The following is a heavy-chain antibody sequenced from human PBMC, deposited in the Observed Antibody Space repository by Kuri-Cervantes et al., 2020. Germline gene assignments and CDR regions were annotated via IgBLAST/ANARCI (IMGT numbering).Heavy chain of an antibody. J-gene: IGHJ4*02. CDR2: IKCDGSEK. V-gene: IGHV3-52*01. Sequence: GSLRLSCAASGFTFSRSWMHWVCQAPEKGLEWVADIKCDGSEKYYVDSMKGRLTISRDNAKNSLYLQVNSLRAEDTAVYYCAKEKVWGSYRCLDYWGQGTLVTVSS. D-gene: IGHD3-16*02. CDR3: AKEKVWGSYRCLDY. CDR1: GFTFSRSW.